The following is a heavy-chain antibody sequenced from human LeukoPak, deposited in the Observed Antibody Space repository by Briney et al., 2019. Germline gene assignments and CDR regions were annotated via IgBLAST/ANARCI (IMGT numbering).Heavy chain of an antibody. Sequence: ASVKVSCKASGFTFTSSAVQWVRQARGQRLEWIGWIVVGSGNTNYAQKFQERVTITRDMSTSTAYMELSSLRSEDTAVYYCAEDRRGYYGSGTLSDYWGQGTLVTVSS. J-gene: IGHJ4*02. V-gene: IGHV1-58*01. CDR3: AEDRRGYYGSGTLSDY. D-gene: IGHD3-10*01. CDR1: GFTFTSSA. CDR2: IVVGSGNT.